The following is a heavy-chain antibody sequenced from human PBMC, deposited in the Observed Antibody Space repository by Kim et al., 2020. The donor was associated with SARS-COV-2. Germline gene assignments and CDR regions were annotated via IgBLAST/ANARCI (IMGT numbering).Heavy chain of an antibody. J-gene: IGHJ4*02. CDR3: ARRRSWYQDY. CDR2: IYYSGST. D-gene: IGHD6-13*01. V-gene: IGHV4-39*01. CDR1: GGSISSSSYY. Sequence: SETLSLTCTVSGGSISSSSYYWGWIRQPPGKGLEWIGSIYYSGSTYYNPSLKSRVTISVDTSKNQFSLKLSSVTAADTAVYYCARRRSWYQDYWGQGTL.